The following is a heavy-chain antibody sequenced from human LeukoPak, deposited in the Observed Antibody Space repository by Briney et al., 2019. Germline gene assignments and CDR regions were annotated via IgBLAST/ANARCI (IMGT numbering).Heavy chain of an antibody. Sequence: GGSLRLSCEASGFTFSDYYMSWIRQAPGKGLEWVSYISSSGSTIYYADSVKGRSTISRDNAKNSLYLQMNSLRAEDTAVYYCARAARGARDPPGDIWGQGTMVTVSS. D-gene: IGHD2-21*02. J-gene: IGHJ3*02. CDR1: GFTFSDYY. V-gene: IGHV3-11*01. CDR2: ISSSGSTI. CDR3: ARAARGARDPPGDI.